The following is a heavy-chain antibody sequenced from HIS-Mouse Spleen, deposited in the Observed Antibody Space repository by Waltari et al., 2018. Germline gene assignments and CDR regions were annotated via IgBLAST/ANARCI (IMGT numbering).Heavy chain of an antibody. CDR2: TYYRSKWYN. V-gene: IGHV6-1*01. CDR1: GASVPSNRPA. Sequence: QVQLQQSGPGLVKPSQTLSLPWSISGASVPSNRPAWNWIRQSPSRGLEWLGRTYYRSKWYNDYAVSVKSRITINPDTSKNQFSLQLNSVTPEDTAVYYCARDQLGDWYFDLWGRGTLVTVSS. D-gene: IGHD6-13*01. CDR3: ARDQLGDWYFDL. J-gene: IGHJ2*01.